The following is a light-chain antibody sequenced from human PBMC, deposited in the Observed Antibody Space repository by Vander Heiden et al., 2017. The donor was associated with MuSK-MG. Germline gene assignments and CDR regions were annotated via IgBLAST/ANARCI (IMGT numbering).Light chain of an antibody. CDR3: RQSIQLPPL. CDR1: QSLLHSDGKTY. CDR2: EGS. J-gene: IGKJ3*01. Sequence: DIVMTQTPLSLSVTPGQPASISCKCSQSLLHSDGKTYLSWYKQKPGQPPQLLIYEGSNRFSGVPDRFSGSGSGTDFTLKISRVEAEDVGVYYCRQSIQLPPLFGPGTKVDIK. V-gene: IGKV2D-29*01.